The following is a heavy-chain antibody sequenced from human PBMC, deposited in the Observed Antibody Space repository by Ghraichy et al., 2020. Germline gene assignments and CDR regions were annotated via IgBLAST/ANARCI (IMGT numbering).Heavy chain of an antibody. CDR3: ARDYGSGKWYYFDY. J-gene: IGHJ4*02. CDR2: IHPGNSDT. CDR1: GYSFPSYW. V-gene: IGHV5-51*01. Sequence: GESLNISCKASGYSFPSYWIGWVRQRPGKGLEWMGIIHPGNSDTRYSPSFQGQVTISADKYANTAYLQWDSLKSSDSALYFCARDYGSGKWYYFDYWGQGTLLTVSS. D-gene: IGHD3-10*01.